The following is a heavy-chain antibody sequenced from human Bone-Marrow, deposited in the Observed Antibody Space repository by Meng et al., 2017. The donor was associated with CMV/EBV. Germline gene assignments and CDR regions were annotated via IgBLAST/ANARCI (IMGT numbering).Heavy chain of an antibody. CDR1: GFTFSGYG. CDR3: ARDTTHIVVLPAASSFDY. J-gene: IGHJ4*02. D-gene: IGHD2-2*01. Sequence: GGSLRLSCAASGFTFSGYGMHWVRQAPGKGLEWVAVISYDGSNKYYADSVKGRFTISRDSSKNTLYLQMNSLRAEDTAVYYCARDTTHIVVLPAASSFDYWGQGTLVTVSS. V-gene: IGHV3-30*19. CDR2: ISYDGSNK.